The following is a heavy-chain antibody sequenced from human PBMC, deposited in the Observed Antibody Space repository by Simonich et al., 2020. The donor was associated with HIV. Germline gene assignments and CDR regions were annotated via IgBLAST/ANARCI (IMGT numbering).Heavy chain of an antibody. Sequence: QVQLQQWGAGLLKPSETLSLTCVVYGGSLSGHYWSWIRQPPGKGLEWIGEINHSGNTNYNPSLKSRVTISVDTSKNQFSLKLSSVTAADTAVYYCARRTGYDLDYWGQGTLVTVSS. CDR1: GGSLSGHY. V-gene: IGHV4-34*01. CDR2: INHSGNT. CDR3: ARRTGYDLDY. D-gene: IGHD5-12*01. J-gene: IGHJ4*02.